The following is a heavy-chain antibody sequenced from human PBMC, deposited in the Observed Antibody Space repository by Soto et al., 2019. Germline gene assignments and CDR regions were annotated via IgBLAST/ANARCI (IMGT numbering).Heavy chain of an antibody. CDR2: VSLGGGA. CDR3: AGSTADTTLKASSF. J-gene: IGHJ4*02. CDR1: GVSITSTDW. Sequence: QVQLQESGPGLVKPSETLSLSCAVSGVSITSTDWWSWVRQPPGKGLQWIGEVSLGGGANYNPSLKSRVTISVDNSKIQFSLTLNSVTAADTAVYFCAGSTADTTLKASSFWGQGTLVTVSS. V-gene: IGHV4-4*02. D-gene: IGHD4-4*01.